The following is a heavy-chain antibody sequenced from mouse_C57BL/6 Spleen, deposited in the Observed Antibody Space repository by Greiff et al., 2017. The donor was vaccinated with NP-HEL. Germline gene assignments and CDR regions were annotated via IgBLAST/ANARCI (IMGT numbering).Heavy chain of an antibody. Sequence: QVQLKESGPELVKPGASVKISCKASGYAFSSSWMNWVKQRPGKGLEWIGRIYPGDGDTNYNGKFKGKATLTADKSSSTAYMQLSSLTSEDSAVYFGAREGAYWGQGTLVTVSA. CDR3: AREGAY. CDR1: GYAFSSSW. J-gene: IGHJ3*01. CDR2: IYPGDGDT. V-gene: IGHV1-82*01.